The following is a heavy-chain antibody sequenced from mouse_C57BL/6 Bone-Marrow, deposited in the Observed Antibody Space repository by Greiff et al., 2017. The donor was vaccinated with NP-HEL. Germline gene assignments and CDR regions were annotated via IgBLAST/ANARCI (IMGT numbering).Heavy chain of an antibody. D-gene: IGHD2-4*01. CDR2: ISYDGSN. CDR3: ARGQGLRRDYYAMDY. Sequence: EVKLQESGPGLVKPSQSLSLTCSVTGYSITSGYYWNWIRQFPGNKLEWMGYISYDGSNNYNPSLKNRISITRDTSKNQFFLKLNSVTTEDTATYYCARGQGLRRDYYAMDYWGQGTSVTVSS. CDR1: GYSITSGYY. J-gene: IGHJ4*01. V-gene: IGHV3-6*01.